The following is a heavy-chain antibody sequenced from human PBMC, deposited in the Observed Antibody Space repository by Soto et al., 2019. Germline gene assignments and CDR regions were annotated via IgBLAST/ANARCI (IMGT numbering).Heavy chain of an antibody. Sequence: LRLSCAASGFTFSSYSMNWVRQAPGKGLEWVSSISSSSSYIYYADSVKGRFTISRDNAKNSLYLQMNSLRAEDTAVYYCARVGIRAAAGTFDYWGQGTLVTVSS. V-gene: IGHV3-21*01. CDR1: GFTFSSYS. CDR2: ISSSSSYI. J-gene: IGHJ4*02. D-gene: IGHD6-13*01. CDR3: ARVGIRAAAGTFDY.